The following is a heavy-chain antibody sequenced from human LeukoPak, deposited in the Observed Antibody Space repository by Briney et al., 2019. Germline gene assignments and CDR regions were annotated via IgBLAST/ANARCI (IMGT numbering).Heavy chain of an antibody. CDR3: GTLLSNGPFDY. J-gene: IGHJ4*02. Sequence: ASVKVSFKASGYTFTGYYMHWVRQAPGQGLEWMGYIYPNSGATKYAQKFQGRVTMNRDTSISTAYMELSGLGSDDTAVYYCGTLLSNGPFDYWGQGSLVTVSS. V-gene: IGHV1-2*02. CDR1: GYTFTGYY. CDR2: IYPNSGAT.